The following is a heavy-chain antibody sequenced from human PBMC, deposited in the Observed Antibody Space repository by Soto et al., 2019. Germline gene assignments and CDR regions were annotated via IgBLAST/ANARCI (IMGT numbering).Heavy chain of an antibody. J-gene: IGHJ5*02. V-gene: IGHV1-8*01. CDR1: GYTFTSYD. CDR2: MNPNSGNT. CDR3: ARRESYCSSTSCYVELTRFDP. Sequence: ASVKVSCKASGYTFTSYDINWVRQATGQGLEWMGWMNPNSGNTGYAQKFQGRVTMTRNTSISTAYMELSSLRSEDTAVYYCARRESYCSSTSCYVELTRFDPWGQGNLVTVSS. D-gene: IGHD2-2*01.